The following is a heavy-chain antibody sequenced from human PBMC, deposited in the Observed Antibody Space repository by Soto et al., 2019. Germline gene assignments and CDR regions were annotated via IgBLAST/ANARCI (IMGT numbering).Heavy chain of an antibody. Sequence: QVQLVESGGGVVQPGRSLRLSCAASGFTFSSYGMHWVRQAPGKGLEWVAVIWYDGNNKYYADSVKGRFTISRDNSKNTLYLQMNSLRAEDTAVYYCAREAPYYGMHVWGQGTTVTVSS. CDR3: AREAPYYGMHV. CDR1: GFTFSSYG. CDR2: IWYDGNNK. J-gene: IGHJ6*02. V-gene: IGHV3-33*01.